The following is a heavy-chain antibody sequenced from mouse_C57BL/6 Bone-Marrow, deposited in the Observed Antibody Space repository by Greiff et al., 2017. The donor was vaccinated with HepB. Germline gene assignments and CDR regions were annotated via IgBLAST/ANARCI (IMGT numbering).Heavy chain of an antibody. CDR1: GYTFIDHT. D-gene: IGHD2-2*01. Sequence: QVQLQQSDAELVKPGASVKISCKVSGYTFIDHTIHWMKQRPEQGLEWIGYIYPRDGSTKYNEKFKGKATLTADKSSSTAYMQLNSLTSEDSAVYFCARERWDGYDVDWYFDVWGTGTTVTVSS. CDR2: IYPRDGST. J-gene: IGHJ1*03. CDR3: ARERWDGYDVDWYFDV. V-gene: IGHV1-78*01.